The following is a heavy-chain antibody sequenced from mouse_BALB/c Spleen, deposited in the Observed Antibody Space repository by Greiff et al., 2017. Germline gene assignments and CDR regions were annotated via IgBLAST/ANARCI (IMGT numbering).Heavy chain of an antibody. J-gene: IGHJ2*01. CDR3: ARHGNFGY. CDR1: GFTFSSYG. V-gene: IGHV5-6*01. CDR2: ISSGGSYT. Sequence: EVKLVESGGDLVKPGGSLKLSCAASGFTFSSYGMSWVRQTPDKRLEWVATISSGGSYTYYPDSVKGRFTISRDNAKNTLYLQMSSLKSEDTAMYYCARHGNFGYWGQGTTLTGS. D-gene: IGHD1-1*02.